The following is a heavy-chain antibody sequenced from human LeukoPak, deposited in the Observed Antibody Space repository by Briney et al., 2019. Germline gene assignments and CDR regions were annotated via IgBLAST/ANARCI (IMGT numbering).Heavy chain of an antibody. Sequence: SETLSLTRAVPGYSISSGYCWGWIRQPPGKGLEWIGSIYHSGSTYYNPSLKSRVTISVDTSKNQFSLKLSSVTAADTAVYYCAAEYYDILTGYYRVRAFDIWGQGTMVTVSS. CDR2: IYHSGST. J-gene: IGHJ3*02. CDR3: AAEYYDILTGYYRVRAFDI. CDR1: GYSISSGYC. D-gene: IGHD3-9*01. V-gene: IGHV4-38-2*01.